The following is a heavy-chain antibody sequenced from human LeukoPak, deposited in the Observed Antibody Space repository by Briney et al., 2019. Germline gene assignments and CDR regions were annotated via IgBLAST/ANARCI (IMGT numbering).Heavy chain of an antibody. CDR1: GFTFSNYG. CDR2: IRYDSTTK. CDR3: TKDRSQAPHWYFDL. D-gene: IGHD2-15*01. V-gene: IGHV3-30*02. Sequence: GGSLRLSCAASGFTFSNYGVDWVRQAPGKGLEWVAFIRYDSTTKYYADSVKGRFTISRDNSKNTLHLQMNSLRVEDTAVYYCTKDRSQAPHWYFDLWGRGTLVTVSS. J-gene: IGHJ2*01.